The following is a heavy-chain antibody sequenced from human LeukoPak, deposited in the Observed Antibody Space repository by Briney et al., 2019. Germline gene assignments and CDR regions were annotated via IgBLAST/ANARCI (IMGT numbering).Heavy chain of an antibody. Sequence: PGGSLRLSCAASGFTFSSYAMSWVRQAPGKGLEWVSAISGSGGSTYYADSVKGRFTISRDNSKNTLYLQMNSLRAEDTAVYCCAKLSGSYSNPKYYFDYWGQGTLVTVSS. V-gene: IGHV3-23*01. J-gene: IGHJ4*02. CDR1: GFTFSSYA. CDR2: ISGSGGST. CDR3: AKLSGSYSNPKYYFDY. D-gene: IGHD1-26*01.